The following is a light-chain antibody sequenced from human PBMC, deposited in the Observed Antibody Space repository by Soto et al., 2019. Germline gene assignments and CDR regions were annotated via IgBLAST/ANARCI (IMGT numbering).Light chain of an antibody. CDR1: QSISSW. CDR3: QQYSSHDLLT. V-gene: IGKV1-5*01. J-gene: IGKJ4*01. Sequence: TQSPATLSASVGDRVTITCRASQSISSWLAWYQEKPGRAPKLLIYDASTLESGVPSRFSGSGSGTEFTLTISSLQPDDFATYYCQQYSSHDLLTFGGGTKVDIK. CDR2: DAS.